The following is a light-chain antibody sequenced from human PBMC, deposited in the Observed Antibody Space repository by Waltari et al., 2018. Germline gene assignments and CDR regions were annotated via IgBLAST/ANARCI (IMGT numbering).Light chain of an antibody. V-gene: IGLV2-8*01. CDR1: SSAVATSDP. Sequence: QSALTQPPSASGSPGQSVTISCTGTSSAVATSDPVSWYHQHPGKAPKLRIFEVSNRPSGVPDRFSGSKSGNTASLTVSGLQADDEGDYYCTSYTGRSWVFGGGTKLTVL. CDR2: EVS. CDR3: TSYTGRSWV. J-gene: IGLJ3*02.